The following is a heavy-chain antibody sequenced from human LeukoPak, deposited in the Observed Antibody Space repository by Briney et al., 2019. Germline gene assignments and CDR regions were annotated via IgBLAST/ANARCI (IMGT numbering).Heavy chain of an antibody. V-gene: IGHV4-34*01. Sequence: SETLSLTFAVYGGSISGYHWSWIRQPPGRGLEWIGDINYSGTTNDNPSLKSRVTISVDTSKNQFSLKLSSVTAADTAVYYCATMARPPAARPGGVWGKGTTVTVSS. D-gene: IGHD6-6*01. CDR2: INYSGTT. CDR3: ATMARPPAARPGGV. CDR1: GGSISGYH. J-gene: IGHJ6*04.